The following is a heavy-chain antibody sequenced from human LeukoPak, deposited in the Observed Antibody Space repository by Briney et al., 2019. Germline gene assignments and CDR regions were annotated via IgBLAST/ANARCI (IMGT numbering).Heavy chain of an antibody. J-gene: IGHJ4*02. CDR3: ARDPNCSSTSCYGY. CDR2: IYYSGST. CDR1: GGSISSGDYY. V-gene: IGHV4-30-4*01. Sequence: SETLSLPCTVSGGSISSGDYYCSWIRQPPGKGQEWIGYIYYSGSTYYNPSLKSRVTISVDTSKNQSSLKLSSVTAADTAVYYCARDPNCSSTSCYGYWGQGTLVTVSS. D-gene: IGHD2-2*01.